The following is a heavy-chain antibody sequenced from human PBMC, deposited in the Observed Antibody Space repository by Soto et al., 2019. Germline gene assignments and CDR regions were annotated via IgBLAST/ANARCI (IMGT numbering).Heavy chain of an antibody. CDR3: ARVVCSSTGCPAPCPDY. Sequence: PGGSLRLSCAASGFTFSDYYMSWIRQAPGKGLEWVSYISSSGSTIYYADSVKGRFTISRDNAKNSLYLQMNSLRAEDTAVYYCARVVCSSTGCPAPCPDYWGQGTLVTVSS. CDR2: ISSSGSTI. V-gene: IGHV3-11*01. D-gene: IGHD2-2*01. CDR1: GFTFSDYY. J-gene: IGHJ4*02.